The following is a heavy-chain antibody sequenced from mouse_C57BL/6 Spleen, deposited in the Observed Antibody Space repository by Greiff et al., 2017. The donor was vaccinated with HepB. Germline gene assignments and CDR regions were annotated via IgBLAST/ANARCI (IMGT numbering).Heavy chain of an antibody. CDR1: GFTFSDYY. V-gene: IGHV5-16*01. D-gene: IGHD2-12*01. CDR2: INYDGSST. J-gene: IGHJ1*03. CDR3: ARPPYYRGGYFDV. Sequence: EVQVVESEGGLVQPGSSMKLSCTASGFTFSDYYMAWVRQVPEKGLEWVANINYDGSSTYYLDSLKSRFIISRDNAKNILYLQMSSLKSEDTATYYCARPPYYRGGYFDVWGTGTTVTVSS.